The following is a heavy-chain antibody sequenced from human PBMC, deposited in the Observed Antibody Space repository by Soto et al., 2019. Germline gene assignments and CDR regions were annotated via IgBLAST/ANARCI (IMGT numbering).Heavy chain of an antibody. CDR1: GGSISSYY. D-gene: IGHD6-13*01. CDR3: ARLAAAGPGNWFDP. CDR2: IYYSGST. Sequence: QVQLQESGPGLVKPSETLSLTCTVSGGSISSYYWSWIRQPPGKGLEWIGYIYYSGSTNYNPSLTRRVTIAVDTSKSQFSLKLSSVTAADTAVYYCARLAAAGPGNWFDPWGQGTLVTVSS. V-gene: IGHV4-59*01. J-gene: IGHJ5*02.